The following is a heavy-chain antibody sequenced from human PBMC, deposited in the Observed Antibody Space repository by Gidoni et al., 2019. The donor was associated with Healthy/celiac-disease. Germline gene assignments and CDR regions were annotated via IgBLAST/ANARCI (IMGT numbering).Heavy chain of an antibody. CDR1: GFTFGDYA. D-gene: IGHD6-6*01. CDR2: IRSKAYGGTT. Sequence: EVQLVESGGGLVKPGRSLRLSCTASGFTFGDYAMSWFRQAPGKGLEWVGFIRSKAYGGTTEYAASVKGRFTISRDDSKSIAYLQMNSLKTEDTAVYYCTRDEDSSSSAWFDPWGQGTLVTVSS. V-gene: IGHV3-49*05. CDR3: TRDEDSSSSAWFDP. J-gene: IGHJ5*02.